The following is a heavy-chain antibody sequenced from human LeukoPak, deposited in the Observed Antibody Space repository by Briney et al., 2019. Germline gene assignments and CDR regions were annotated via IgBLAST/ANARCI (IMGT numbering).Heavy chain of an antibody. CDR2: VRNKDNSYTT. Sequence: PGGSLRLSCAASGFTFSDYHMDWVRQGPGKGLEWFGRVRNKDNSYTTEYAASVKDRFTISRDDSKNSLYLQMNSLKTEDTAVYYCAGSRRGSVFDIWGLGTMVTVSS. V-gene: IGHV3-72*01. D-gene: IGHD1-1*01. CDR1: GFTFSDYH. J-gene: IGHJ3*02. CDR3: AGSRRGSVFDI.